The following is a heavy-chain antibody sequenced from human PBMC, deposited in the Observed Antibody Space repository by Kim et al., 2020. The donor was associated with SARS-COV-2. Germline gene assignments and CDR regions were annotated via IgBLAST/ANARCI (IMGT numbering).Heavy chain of an antibody. CDR1: GFTFSSYA. V-gene: IGHV3-23*01. D-gene: IGHD3-22*01. J-gene: IGHJ4*02. Sequence: GGSLRLSCAASGFTFSSYAMSWVRQAPGKGLEWVSAISGSGGSTYYADSVKGRFTISRDNSKNTLYLQMNSLRAEDTAVYYCAKGTYYYDSSGYYPFDYWGQGTLVTVSS. CDR3: AKGTYYYDSSGYYPFDY. CDR2: ISGSGGST.